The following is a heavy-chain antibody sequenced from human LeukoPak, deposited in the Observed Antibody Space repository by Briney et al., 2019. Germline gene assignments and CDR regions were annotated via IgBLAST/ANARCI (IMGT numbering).Heavy chain of an antibody. V-gene: IGHV1-24*01. D-gene: IGHD3-22*01. CDR2: FDPEDGET. J-gene: IGHJ5*02. CDR3: ATDRYYDSSGYPNWFDP. CDR1: GYTLTELS. Sequence: ASVKVSCKVSGYTLTELSMHWVRQAPGKGLEWMGGFDPEDGETIYAQKFQGRVTMTEDTSTDTAYMELSSLRSEVTAVYYCATDRYYDSSGYPNWFDPWGQGTLVTVSS.